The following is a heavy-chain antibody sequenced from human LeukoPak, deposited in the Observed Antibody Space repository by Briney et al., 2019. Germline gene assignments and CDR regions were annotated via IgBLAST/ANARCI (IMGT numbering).Heavy chain of an antibody. CDR2: MYHSGST. CDR1: GGSITTGGHY. Sequence: PSETLSLTCSVSGGSITTGGHYWSWIRQHPGKGLEGIGYMYHSGSTYYNPSLKSRVTMSVDTSKNQFALQLPSVTAADTAVYHCARVSYYGSAGYSKYYFDKWGQGTLVTVSS. V-gene: IGHV4-31*03. J-gene: IGHJ4*02. D-gene: IGHD3-22*01. CDR3: ARVSYYGSAGYSKYYFDK.